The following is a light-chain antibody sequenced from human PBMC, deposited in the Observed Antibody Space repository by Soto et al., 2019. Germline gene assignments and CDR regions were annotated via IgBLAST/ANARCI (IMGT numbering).Light chain of an antibody. CDR2: DVS. V-gene: IGKV1-5*01. J-gene: IGKJ1*01. Sequence: DIQMTQSHGTLSASLGGIVTITFRASQTISSWLAWYQQKPGKAPKLLIYDVSTLGSGVPSRFSGSGSGTDFTLTTSSLQTDDFATYYCQQHNTFWTFGQGTKVDI. CDR3: QQHNTFWT. CDR1: QTISSW.